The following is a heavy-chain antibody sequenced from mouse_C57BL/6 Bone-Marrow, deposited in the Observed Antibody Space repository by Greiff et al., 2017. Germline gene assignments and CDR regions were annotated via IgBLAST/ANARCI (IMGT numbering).Heavy chain of an antibody. V-gene: IGHV7-3*01. CDR3: ARWGFAY. CDR2: IRNKANGYTT. CDR1: GFTFTDYY. Sequence: EVQLQESGGGLVQPGGSLSLSCAASGFTFTDYYMSWVRQPPGKALEWLGFIRNKANGYTTEYSASVKGRFTISRDNSQSILYLQMSALRAVDSATYYCARWGFAYWGQGALGTVSA. J-gene: IGHJ3*01.